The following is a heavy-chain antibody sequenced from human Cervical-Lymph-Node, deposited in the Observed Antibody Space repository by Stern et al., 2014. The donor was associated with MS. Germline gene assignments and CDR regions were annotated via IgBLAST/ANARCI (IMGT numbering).Heavy chain of an antibody. V-gene: IGHV3-33*01. CDR1: GFSFSRYA. CDR3: ASAYSSSHYYFDY. CDR2: IWYDGSNP. D-gene: IGHD6-13*01. Sequence: VQVGESGGGVVQPGRSLRLSCGAAGFSFSRYAMHLVPQAPGKGLEGVALIWYDGSNPYYADSVTGRFTISRDNFKNTLYLQMNSLRAEDTAVYYCASAYSSSHYYFDYWGQGTLVTVSS. J-gene: IGHJ4*02.